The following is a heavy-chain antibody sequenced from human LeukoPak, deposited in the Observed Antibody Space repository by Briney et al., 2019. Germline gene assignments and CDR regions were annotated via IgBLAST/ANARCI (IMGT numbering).Heavy chain of an antibody. CDR1: GFTFSDYY. Sequence: PGGSLRLSCAASGFTFSDYYMSWIRQAPGKGLEGVSYISSSSSYTNYADSVKGRFTISRDNAKNSLYLQMNSLRAEDTAVYYCARVLPPRYSGSRTGGYYFDYWGQGTLVTVSS. CDR2: ISSSSSYT. D-gene: IGHD1-26*01. J-gene: IGHJ4*02. V-gene: IGHV3-11*06. CDR3: ARVLPPRYSGSRTGGYYFDY.